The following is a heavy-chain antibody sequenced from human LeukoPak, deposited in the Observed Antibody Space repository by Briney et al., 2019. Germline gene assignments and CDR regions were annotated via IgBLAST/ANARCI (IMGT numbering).Heavy chain of an antibody. D-gene: IGHD1-26*01. J-gene: IGHJ4*02. CDR1: GFTLSTNA. CDR2: ISGSGAST. Sequence: GGSLRLSCLTSGFTLSTNATSWVRQAPGKGLEWISGISGSGASTYYADSVKGRFTISRDDSRDTLYLQMNSLRGDDTAVYYCAKDVGKWESLHFFDYWGQGTLVTVSS. CDR3: AKDVGKWESLHFFDY. V-gene: IGHV3-23*01.